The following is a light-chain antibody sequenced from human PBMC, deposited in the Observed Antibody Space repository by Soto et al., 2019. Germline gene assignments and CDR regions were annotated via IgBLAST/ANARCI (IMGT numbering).Light chain of an antibody. CDR2: GAT. CDR3: HHYGKSPIYT. CDR1: QSVNIY. Sequence: EIVMTQSPATLSVSPGERATLSCRASQSVNIYLAWYQQKPGQAPRLLIFGATYRATGIPARFSGSGSGTEFNLTITRLEPEDFAVYYCHHYGKSPIYTFGPGTKVDFK. V-gene: IGKV3D-15*01. J-gene: IGKJ3*01.